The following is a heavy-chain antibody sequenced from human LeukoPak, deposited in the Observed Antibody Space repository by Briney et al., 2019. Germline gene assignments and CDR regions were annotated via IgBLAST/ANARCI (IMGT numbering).Heavy chain of an antibody. CDR3: ARTMRPILTGYYSLDY. CDR2: IWYDGSNK. CDR1: GFTFSSYG. V-gene: IGHV3-33*01. Sequence: PGGSLRLSCAASGFTFSSYGMHWVRQAPGKGLEWVAVIWYDGSNKYYADSVKGRFTISRDNSKNTLCLQMNSLRAEDTAVYYCARTMRPILTGYYSLDYWGQGTLVTVSS. J-gene: IGHJ4*02. D-gene: IGHD3-9*01.